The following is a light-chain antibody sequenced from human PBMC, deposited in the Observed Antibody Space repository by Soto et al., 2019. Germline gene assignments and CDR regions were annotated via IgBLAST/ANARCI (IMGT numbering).Light chain of an antibody. J-gene: IGKJ5*01. V-gene: IGKV3-11*01. Sequence: EFALTQSPATLSLSPGERAILSCRASQSVAGSLAWYQQKPGQAPRLLIYDISTRAAAIPARFSGSGSGTDFTLTVSSLEPEDFALYYCQQRSNRITFGQGTRLEIK. CDR1: QSVAGS. CDR2: DIS. CDR3: QQRSNRIT.